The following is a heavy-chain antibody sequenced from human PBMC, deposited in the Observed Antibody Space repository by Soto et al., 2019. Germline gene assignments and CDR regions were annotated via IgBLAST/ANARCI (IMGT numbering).Heavy chain of an antibody. V-gene: IGHV3-43*01. CDR1: GFTFDDYT. J-gene: IGHJ6*02. D-gene: IGHD3-3*01. CDR2: ISWDGGST. Sequence: GSLRLSCAASGFTFDDYTMHWVRQAPGKGLEWVSLISWDGGSTYYADSVKGRFTISRDNSKNSLYLQMNSLRTEDTALYYCAKDNRRTYYDFWSGYYTHILYYYYGMDVWGQGTTVTVSS. CDR3: AKDNRRTYYDFWSGYYTHILYYYYGMDV.